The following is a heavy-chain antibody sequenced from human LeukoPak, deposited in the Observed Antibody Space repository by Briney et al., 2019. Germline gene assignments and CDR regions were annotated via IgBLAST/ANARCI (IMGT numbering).Heavy chain of an antibody. D-gene: IGHD6-13*01. J-gene: IGHJ4*02. Sequence: GGSLRLSCAASGFTFSSHVMSWVRQAPGKVLEWVSSISGSGGATYYADSVKGRFTISRDNSKNTLFLQVGSLRAEDTALYYCAKRHYSSRTFDYWGQGTLVTVSS. CDR1: GFTFSSHV. CDR3: AKRHYSSRTFDY. CDR2: ISGSGGAT. V-gene: IGHV3-23*01.